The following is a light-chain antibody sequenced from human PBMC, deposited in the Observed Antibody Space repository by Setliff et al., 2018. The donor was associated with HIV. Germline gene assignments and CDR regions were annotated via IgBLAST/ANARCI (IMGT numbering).Light chain of an antibody. CDR2: EVR. CDR1: SSGFGGYSH. V-gene: IGLV2-14*01. CDR3: SSYAITNTLP. Sequence: QSVLTQPASVSGSPGQSITISCTGTSSGFGGYSHVSWYQQHPGKAPKLIIHEVRNRHSGVPNRFSGSKSGNTASLTISGLQTEDEADYYCSSYAITNTLPFGTGTKVTVL. J-gene: IGLJ1*01.